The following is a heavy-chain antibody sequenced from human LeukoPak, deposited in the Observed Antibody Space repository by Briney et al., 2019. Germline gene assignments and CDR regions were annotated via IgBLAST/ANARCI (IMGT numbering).Heavy chain of an antibody. CDR2: INHSGST. CDR1: GGSFSGYY. CDR3: ATEPYYYDGSGSPRGYDAFDI. D-gene: IGHD3-22*01. J-gene: IGHJ3*02. V-gene: IGHV4-34*01. Sequence: SETLSITCAVYGGSFSGYYWSWIRQPPGKGLEWIGEINHSGSTNYNPSLKSRVTISVDTSKNQFSLKLSSVTAADTAVYYCATEPYYYDGSGSPRGYDAFDIWGQGTMVTVSS.